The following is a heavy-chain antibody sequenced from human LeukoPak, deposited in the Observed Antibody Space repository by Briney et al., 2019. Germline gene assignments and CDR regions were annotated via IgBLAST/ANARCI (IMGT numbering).Heavy chain of an antibody. CDR1: GGSISSYY. CDR3: ARSPGYSSGWTVYYFDY. D-gene: IGHD6-19*01. Sequence: SETLSLTCTVSGGSISSYYWSWIRQPPGKGLEWIGYIYYSGSTNYNPSLKSRVTMSVDTSKNQFSLKLSSVTAADTAVYYCARSPGYSSGWTVYYFDYWGQGTLVTVSS. V-gene: IGHV4-59*12. CDR2: IYYSGST. J-gene: IGHJ4*02.